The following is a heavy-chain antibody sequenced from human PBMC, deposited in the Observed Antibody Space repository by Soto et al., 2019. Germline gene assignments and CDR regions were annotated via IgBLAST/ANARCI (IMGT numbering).Heavy chain of an antibody. V-gene: IGHV3-53*01. D-gene: IGHD6-13*01. CDR1: GFTVSSNY. J-gene: IGHJ4*02. CDR3: ARVIPGIAAAGLDY. CDR2: IYSGGST. Sequence: GGSLRLSCAASGFTVSSNYMSWVRQAPGKGLEWVSVIYSGGSTYYADSVKGRFTISRDNSKNTLYLQMNSLRAEDTAVHYCARVIPGIAAAGLDYWGQGTLVTVSS.